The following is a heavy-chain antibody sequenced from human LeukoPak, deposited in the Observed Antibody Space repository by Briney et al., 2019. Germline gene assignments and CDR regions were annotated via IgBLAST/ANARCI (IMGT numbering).Heavy chain of an antibody. J-gene: IGHJ5*02. CDR1: GGSFSGYY. Sequence: SETLSLTCAVYGGSFSGYYWSWIRQPPGKGLEWIGEINHSGSTNYNPSLKSRVTISVDTSKNQFSLKLSSVTAADAAVYYCARDSYYGFDPWGQGTLVTVSS. V-gene: IGHV4-34*01. CDR3: ARDSYYGFDP. D-gene: IGHD3-10*01. CDR2: INHSGST.